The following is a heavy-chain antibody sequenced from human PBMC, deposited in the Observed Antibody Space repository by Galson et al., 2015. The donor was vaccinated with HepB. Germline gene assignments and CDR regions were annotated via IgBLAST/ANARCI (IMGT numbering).Heavy chain of an antibody. CDR2: ISFDGSNK. D-gene: IGHD2-2*02. Sequence: SLRLSCAASGFTFNSYAMHWVRQAPGKGLEWVAVISFDGSNKYYADSVKGRFTISRDNSRNTLYLQMNSLRAEDTAVYYCAREDIVVIPTAIPAAFDIWGQGTMVTVSS. J-gene: IGHJ3*02. CDR1: GFTFNSYA. V-gene: IGHV3-30-3*01. CDR3: AREDIVVIPTAIPAAFDI.